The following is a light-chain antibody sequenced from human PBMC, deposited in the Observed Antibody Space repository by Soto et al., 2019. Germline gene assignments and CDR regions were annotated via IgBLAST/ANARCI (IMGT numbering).Light chain of an antibody. CDR3: QQRSNWPST. CDR1: QSVSSY. V-gene: IGKV3-11*01. CDR2: DAS. Sequence: EIVLTQSPATLSLSPGERATLSCRASQSVSSYLAWYQQKPGQAPRLLIYDASSRATGIPARFSGSGSETDFTLTITRLEPEEFAVYYCQQRSNWPSTFGGGTKVEI. J-gene: IGKJ4*01.